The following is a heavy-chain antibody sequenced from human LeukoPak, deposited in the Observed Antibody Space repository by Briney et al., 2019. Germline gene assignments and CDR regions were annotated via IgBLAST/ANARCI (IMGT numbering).Heavy chain of an antibody. Sequence: GGSLRLSCAASGFTFSSYAMSWVRQAPGKGLEWVSAISGSGGSTYYADSVKGRFTISRDNSKNTLYLQMNSLRAEDTAVYYCAKDRYSSSWFHPNYFDHWGQGTLVTVSS. CDR3: AKDRYSSSWFHPNYFDH. CDR2: ISGSGGST. V-gene: IGHV3-23*01. D-gene: IGHD6-13*01. CDR1: GFTFSSYA. J-gene: IGHJ4*02.